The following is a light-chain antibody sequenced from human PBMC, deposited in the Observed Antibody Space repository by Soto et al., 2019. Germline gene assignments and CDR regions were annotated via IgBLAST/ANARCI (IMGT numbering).Light chain of an antibody. Sequence: DIQMTHSPSSLSASVGYRISITCCAHESVGNWLAWYQKKPGKAPKLLIYAATTLKSGVPSRLSGSRSGTVFSLTESSLHPDDFAPYYCKQDNNFSLIFGGGTKVEIK. V-gene: IGKV1D-12*01. CDR1: ESVGNW. J-gene: IGKJ4*01. CDR2: AAT. CDR3: KQDNNFSLI.